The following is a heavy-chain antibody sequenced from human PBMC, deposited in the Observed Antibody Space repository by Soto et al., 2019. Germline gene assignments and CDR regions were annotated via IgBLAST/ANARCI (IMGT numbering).Heavy chain of an antibody. CDR2: IWYDGSNK. D-gene: IGHD3-16*01. J-gene: IGHJ4*02. CDR3: ARDRWGRSRLVHY. CDR1: GFTFSSYG. Sequence: QVQLVESGGGVVQPGRSLRLSCAASGFTFSSYGMHWVRQAPGKGLEWVAVIWYDGSNKYYADSVKGRFTISRDNSKNTLYLQMNSLRAEDTAVYYCARDRWGRSRLVHYWGQGTLVTVSS. V-gene: IGHV3-33*01.